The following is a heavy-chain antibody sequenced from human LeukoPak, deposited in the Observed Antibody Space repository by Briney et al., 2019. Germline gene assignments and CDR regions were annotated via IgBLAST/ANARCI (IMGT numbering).Heavy chain of an antibody. D-gene: IGHD3-10*01. V-gene: IGHV4-61*02. CDR3: AREGYYGSGSFIYWFDP. Sequence: SETLSLTCTVSGGSITSRTYYWSWIRQPAGKGLEWIGRIYTSGSTNYNPSLKSRVTMSVDTSKNQFSLKLSSVTAADTAVYYCAREGYYGSGSFIYWFDPWGQGTLVTVSS. CDR1: GGSITSRTYY. CDR2: IYTSGST. J-gene: IGHJ5*02.